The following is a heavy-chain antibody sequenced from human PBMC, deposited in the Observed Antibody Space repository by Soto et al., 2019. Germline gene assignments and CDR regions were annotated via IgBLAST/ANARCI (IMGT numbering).Heavy chain of an antibody. V-gene: IGHV1-2*02. CDR1: GYTFTGYY. CDR3: ARSRVLRFLEWFHFDY. Sequence: ASVKVSCKASGYTFTGYYMHWVRQAPGQGLEWMGWINPNSGGTNYAQKFQGRITMTRDTSISTAYMELSRLRSDDTAVYYCARSRVLRFLEWFHFDYWGQGTLVTVSS. CDR2: INPNSGGT. D-gene: IGHD3-3*01. J-gene: IGHJ4*02.